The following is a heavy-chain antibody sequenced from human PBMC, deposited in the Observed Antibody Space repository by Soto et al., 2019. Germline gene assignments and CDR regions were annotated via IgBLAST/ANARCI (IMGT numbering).Heavy chain of an antibody. Sequence: QVHLVQSGAEVKKPGASVKVSCKGSGYAFTTYGITWVRQAPGQGLEWMGWISAHNGNTNYAQKLQGTVTVTRDTSPSPAYMELRSLRSVDTAVSARARGRAGDDWGQGALVTVPS. CDR2: ISAHNGNT. CDR3: ARGRAGDD. CDR1: GYAFTTYG. J-gene: IGHJ4*02. V-gene: IGHV1-18*01.